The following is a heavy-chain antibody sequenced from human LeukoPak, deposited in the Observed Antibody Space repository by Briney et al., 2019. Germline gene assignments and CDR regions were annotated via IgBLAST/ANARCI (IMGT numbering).Heavy chain of an antibody. CDR1: GGSISSYY. CDR3: ARYYGPEAFDI. CDR2: IYYSGST. Sequence: SETLSLTCTVSGGSISSYYWSWIRQPPGKGLEWIGYIYYSGSTNYNPSPKSRVTISVDTSKNQFSLKLSSVTAADTAVYYCARYYGPEAFDIWGQGTMVTVSS. J-gene: IGHJ3*02. V-gene: IGHV4-59*01. D-gene: IGHD3-3*01.